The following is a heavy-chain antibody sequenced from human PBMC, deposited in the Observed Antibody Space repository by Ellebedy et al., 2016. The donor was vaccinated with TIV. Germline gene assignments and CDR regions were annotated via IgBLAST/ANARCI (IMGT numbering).Heavy chain of an antibody. CDR3: ATTSGYGTGWFGRNDH. D-gene: IGHD6-19*01. Sequence: GESLKISCAASGFTVSSNFMSWVRQAPGKGLEWVSSIRSGGDTSYAGSVKGRFSISRDNSESTLYLQMNNLRVEDTAVYYGATTSGYGTGWFGRNDHWGQGTLVTVSS. CDR1: GFTVSSNF. CDR2: IRSGGDT. J-gene: IGHJ4*02. V-gene: IGHV3-53*01.